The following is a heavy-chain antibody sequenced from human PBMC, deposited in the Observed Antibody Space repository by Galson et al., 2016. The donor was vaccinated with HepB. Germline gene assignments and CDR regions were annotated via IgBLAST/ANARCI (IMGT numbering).Heavy chain of an antibody. CDR2: ITGTTFAT. CDR1: GFRFSTYA. CDR3: AREMHVAAAAAFDF. J-gene: IGHJ4*02. D-gene: IGHD6-13*01. Sequence: SLRLSCAASGFRFSTYAMTWVRQAPGKGLEWVSGITGTTFATYYADSVRGRFTISRDNAKNSLYLQMNSLRAEDTAVYYCAREMHVAAAAAFDFWGRGTLVTVSS. V-gene: IGHV3-23*01.